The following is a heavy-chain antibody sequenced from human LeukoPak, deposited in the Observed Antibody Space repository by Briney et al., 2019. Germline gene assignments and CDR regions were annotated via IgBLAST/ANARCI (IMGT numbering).Heavy chain of an antibody. CDR1: GFTVSSNY. Sequence: GGSLRLSCAASGFTVSSNYMSWVRQAPGKGLEWVSVIYSGGSTYYADSVKGRFTISRDNSKNTLYLQINSLRAEDTAVYYCARVPTGGYYFDYWGQGTLVTVSS. CDR2: IYSGGST. V-gene: IGHV3-66*01. D-gene: IGHD1-1*01. J-gene: IGHJ4*02. CDR3: ARVPTGGYYFDY.